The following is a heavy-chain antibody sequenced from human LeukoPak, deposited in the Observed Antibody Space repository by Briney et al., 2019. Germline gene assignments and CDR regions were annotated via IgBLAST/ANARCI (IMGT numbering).Heavy chain of an antibody. CDR3: AKGGYPYIAAAGQTDY. CDR2: ISYDGSNK. CDR1: GFTFSSYA. D-gene: IGHD6-13*01. V-gene: IGHV3-30*04. J-gene: IGHJ4*02. Sequence: PGGSLRLSCAASGFTFSSYAMHWVRQAPGKGLEWVAVISYDGSNKYYADSVKGRFTISRDNSKNTLYLQMNSLRAEDTAVYYCAKGGYPYIAAAGQTDYWGQGTLVTVSS.